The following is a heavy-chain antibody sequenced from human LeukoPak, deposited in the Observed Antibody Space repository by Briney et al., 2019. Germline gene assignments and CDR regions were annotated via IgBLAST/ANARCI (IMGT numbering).Heavy chain of an antibody. V-gene: IGHV3-73*01. D-gene: IGHD2-21*02. Sequence: GGSLRLSCAASGFTFSGSAMHWVCQSSGKGLEWVGRIRSKANSYATAYAASVKGRFTISRDDSKNTAYLQMNSLKTEDTAVYYCTKLEMTSRLGYWGQGTLVTVSS. CDR1: GFTFSGSA. CDR2: IRSKANSYAT. CDR3: TKLEMTSRLGY. J-gene: IGHJ4*02.